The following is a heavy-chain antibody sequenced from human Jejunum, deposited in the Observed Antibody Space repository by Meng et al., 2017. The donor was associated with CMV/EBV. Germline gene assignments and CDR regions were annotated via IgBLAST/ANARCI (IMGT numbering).Heavy chain of an antibody. CDR3: VKDTGATGWYHYFDY. CDR1: GFGFGDYA. V-gene: IGHV3-9*01. CDR2: ISWNSGSV. J-gene: IGHJ4*02. D-gene: IGHD6-19*01. Sequence: GFGFGDYAMHGVRQARGKGLEWVADISWNSGSVGCANSVKSRFTISRDNAKNSLYLQMNSLRPEDTAFYYCVKDTGATGWYHYFDYWGQGTLVTVSS.